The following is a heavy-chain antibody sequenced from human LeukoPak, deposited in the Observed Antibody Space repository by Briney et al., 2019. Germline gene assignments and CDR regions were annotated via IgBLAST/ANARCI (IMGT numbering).Heavy chain of an antibody. D-gene: IGHD2-2*01. Sequence: SETLSLTCTLSGGSISTYYWSWVRQPPGKGLEWIGYIYYTGSTDYNPSLKSRVTISVDTSKNQFSLKLSSVTAADTAVYYCARHPLYCSSTSCYEGWFDPWGQGTLVTVSS. V-gene: IGHV4-59*08. CDR1: GGSISTYY. CDR3: ARHPLYCSSTSCYEGWFDP. CDR2: IYYTGST. J-gene: IGHJ5*02.